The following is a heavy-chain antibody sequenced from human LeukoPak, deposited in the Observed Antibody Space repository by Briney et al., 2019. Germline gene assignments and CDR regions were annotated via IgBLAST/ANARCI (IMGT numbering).Heavy chain of an antibody. CDR2: ISGSGGST. D-gene: IGHD2-2*01. CDR3: AKNGRIVVVPVYFDY. V-gene: IGHV3-23*01. Sequence: PGGSLRLSCAASGFTFSSYSMNWVRQAPGKGLEWVSAISGSGGSTYYADSVKGRFTISRDNSKNTLYLQMNSLRAEDTAVYYCAKNGRIVVVPVYFDYWGQGTLVTVSS. CDR1: GFTFSSYS. J-gene: IGHJ4*02.